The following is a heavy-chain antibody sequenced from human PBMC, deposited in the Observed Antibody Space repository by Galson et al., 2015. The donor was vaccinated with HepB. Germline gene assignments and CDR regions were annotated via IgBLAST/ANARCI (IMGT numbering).Heavy chain of an antibody. D-gene: IGHD6-13*01. CDR2: IDLSDSYT. Sequence: QSGAEVKKPGESLRISCKGSGYSFNTYWISWVRQMPGKGLEWMGRIDLSDSYTKYSPSFQGHVIILGDKSISTAYLQRSSLKASDTAMYYCARSSMTASGTHYWGQGTLVTVSS. V-gene: IGHV5-10-1*01. J-gene: IGHJ4*02. CDR1: GYSFNTYW. CDR3: ARSSMTASGTHY.